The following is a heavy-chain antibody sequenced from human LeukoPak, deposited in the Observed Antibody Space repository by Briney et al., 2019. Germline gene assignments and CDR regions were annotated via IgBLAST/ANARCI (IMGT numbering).Heavy chain of an antibody. V-gene: IGHV4-38-2*01. Sequence: MSSETLSLTCAVSGYSISSGYYWGWIRQPPGKGLEWIGGIYHSGSTYYNPSLKSRVTISVDTSKNQFSLKLSSVTAADTAVYYCARRITIFGVVIMDWFDPWGQGTLVTASS. CDR1: GYSISSGYY. CDR3: ARRITIFGVVIMDWFDP. CDR2: IYHSGST. J-gene: IGHJ5*02. D-gene: IGHD3-3*01.